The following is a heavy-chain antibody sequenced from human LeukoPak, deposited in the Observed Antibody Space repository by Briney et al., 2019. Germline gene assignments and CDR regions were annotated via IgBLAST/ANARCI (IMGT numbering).Heavy chain of an antibody. Sequence: SVTVSFTTSGGTFISYAISWVRQAPGQGLEWMGGIIPIFETAKYAQKFQGRVTITADESTSTAYMELSSLRSEDTAVYYCARGGPGSYSGPNFDYWGQGTLVTVSS. D-gene: IGHD1-26*01. V-gene: IGHV1-69*13. CDR1: GGTFISYA. CDR3: ARGGPGSYSGPNFDY. CDR2: IIPIFETA. J-gene: IGHJ4*02.